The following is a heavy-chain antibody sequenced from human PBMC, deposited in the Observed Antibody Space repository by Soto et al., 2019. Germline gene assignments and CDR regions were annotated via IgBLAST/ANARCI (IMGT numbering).Heavy chain of an antibody. J-gene: IGHJ2*01. CDR1: GGSINNGDYY. D-gene: IGHD3-3*01. CDR3: AREQSVVFGMAHPYWYFGL. V-gene: IGHV4-30-4*01. CDR2: IYYSGST. Sequence: QVQLQESGPGLVKSSQTLSLTCGVSGGSINNGDYYWSWIRQPPGKGLGWIGYIYYSGSTYFNPSQQGRRSMPRDTSKNQFSLKLTSVTAADTAVYYCAREQSVVFGMAHPYWYFGLWGRGTLVTISS.